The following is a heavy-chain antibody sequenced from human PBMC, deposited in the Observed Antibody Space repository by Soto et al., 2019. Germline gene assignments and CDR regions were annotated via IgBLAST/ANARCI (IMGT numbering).Heavy chain of an antibody. Sequence: QVQLQESGPGLVKPSQTLSLTCTVSGGSISSGGYYWSWIRQHPGKGLEWIGYIYYSGSTYYNPSLKSRVTISVDTSKNQFSLKLSSVTAADTAVYYCARELVYNWNDESGYFDYWGQGTLVTVSS. V-gene: IGHV4-31*03. CDR2: IYYSGST. D-gene: IGHD1-20*01. CDR3: ARELVYNWNDESGYFDY. CDR1: GGSISSGGYY. J-gene: IGHJ4*02.